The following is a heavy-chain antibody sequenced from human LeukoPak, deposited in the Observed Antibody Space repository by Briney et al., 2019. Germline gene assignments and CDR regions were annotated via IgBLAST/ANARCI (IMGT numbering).Heavy chain of an antibody. D-gene: IGHD2-21*01. CDR1: GFTFSDFW. J-gene: IGHJ3*02. CDR2: VKGDEIST. CDR3: ATGPYSAFEM. V-gene: IGHV3-74*01. Sequence: GGSLRLSCAASGFTFSDFWMHWVRQAPGGGLVWVSRVKGDEISTLYADSVKGRFIISRDNAKNTLYLQMNSLRADDTALYYCATGPYSAFEMWGQGTMVTVSS.